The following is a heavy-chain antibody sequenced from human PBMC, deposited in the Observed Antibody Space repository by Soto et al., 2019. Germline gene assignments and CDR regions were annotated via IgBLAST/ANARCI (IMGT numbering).Heavy chain of an antibody. V-gene: IGHV1-18*01. CDR3: ARGGTPIEY. CDR2: ISAYNGNT. J-gene: IGHJ4*02. CDR1: GYTFTNFG. D-gene: IGHD3-16*01. Sequence: QVQLVQSGAEVKKPGASVKVSCKASGYTFTNFGISWVRQAPGQGLEWMGWISAYNGNTNYAQKCQGRVTMTQDTSTRTAYMGVRSLGFDVTAVYYCARGGTPIEYWGQGTLVTVSS.